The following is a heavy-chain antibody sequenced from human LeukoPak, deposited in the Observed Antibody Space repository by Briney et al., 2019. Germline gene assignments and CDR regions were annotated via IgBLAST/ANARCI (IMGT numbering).Heavy chain of an antibody. CDR2: ISGSDGTT. CDR3: AKDSAKKYDDY. Sequence: GGSPRLSCAASGFTFSSYGMSWVRQAPGKGLEWVSGISGSDGTTYYADSVKGRFTISRDNSKNTLYLQMNGLRAEDTAVYYCAKDSAKKYDDYWGQGTLVTVSS. V-gene: IGHV3-23*01. CDR1: GFTFSSYG. J-gene: IGHJ4*02. D-gene: IGHD2/OR15-2a*01.